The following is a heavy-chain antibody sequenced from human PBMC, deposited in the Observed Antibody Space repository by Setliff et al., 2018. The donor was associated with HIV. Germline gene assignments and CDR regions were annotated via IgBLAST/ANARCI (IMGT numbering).Heavy chain of an antibody. CDR2: IYHSGST. CDR1: GGYISSSNW. V-gene: IGHV4-4*02. J-gene: IGHJ3*02. Sequence: KPSETLSLTCAVSGGYISSSNWWSWVRQPPGKGLEWIGEIYHSGSTKYNPSPKSRVTISVDKSKNQFSLKLSSVTAADTAVYYCARGHSYDSYGYYLRGFDIWGPGTMVTVSS. CDR3: ARGHSYDSYGYYLRGFDI. D-gene: IGHD3-22*01.